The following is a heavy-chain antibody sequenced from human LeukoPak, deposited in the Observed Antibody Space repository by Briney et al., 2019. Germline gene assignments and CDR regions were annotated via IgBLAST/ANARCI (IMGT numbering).Heavy chain of an antibody. CDR1: GGSISSGGYS. Sequence: SQTLSLTCAVSGGSISSGGYSWSWIRQPPGRGLEWIGYIYHSWSTYYNPSLKSRVTISVDRSKNQFSLKLSSVTAADTAVYYCARVVVGYDFWSGYYMPYYFDYWGQGTLVTVSS. CDR2: IYHSWST. CDR3: ARVVVGYDFWSGYYMPYYFDY. D-gene: IGHD3-3*01. V-gene: IGHV4-30-2*01. J-gene: IGHJ4*02.